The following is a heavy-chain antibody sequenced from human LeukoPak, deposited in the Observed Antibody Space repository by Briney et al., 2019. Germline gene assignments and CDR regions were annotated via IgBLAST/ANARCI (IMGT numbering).Heavy chain of an antibody. Sequence: GGSLRLSCAASGFTFSSYAMSWVRQAPGKGLEWVSAISGSGGSTYYADSVKGRFTISRDNSKNTLYLQMNSLRAEDTAVYYCAKGGSSATVFYYYYMDVWGKGPRSPSP. CDR3: AKGGSSATVFYYYYMDV. V-gene: IGHV3-23*01. J-gene: IGHJ6*03. CDR1: GFTFSSYA. D-gene: IGHD6-6*01. CDR2: ISGSGGST.